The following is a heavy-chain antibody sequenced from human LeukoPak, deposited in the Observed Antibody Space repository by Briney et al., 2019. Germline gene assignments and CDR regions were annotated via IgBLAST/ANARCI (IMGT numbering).Heavy chain of an antibody. CDR2: IKQDGSEK. CDR1: GFTFSSYW. V-gene: IGHV3-7*01. J-gene: IGHJ6*03. Sequence: GGSLRLSCAASGFTFSSYWMSWVRQAPGKGLEWVANIKQDGSEKYYVDSVKGRFTISRDNAKNSLYPQMNSLRAEDTAVYYCARDRSGYYYYYMDVWGKGTTVTVSS. CDR3: ARDRSGYYYYYMDV.